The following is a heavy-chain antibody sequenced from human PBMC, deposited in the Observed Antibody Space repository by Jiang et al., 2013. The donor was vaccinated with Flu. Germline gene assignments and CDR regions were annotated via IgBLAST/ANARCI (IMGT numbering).Heavy chain of an antibody. J-gene: IGHJ4*02. CDR2: IRFDGSRE. CDR1: GFTFRTYS. Sequence: VQLVESGGGVVQPGRSLRLSCAASGFTFRTYSMHWVRQAPGKGLDWVAVIRFDGSREHYADSVKGRFTISRDNSKNTLYLQMNNLSPDDTAVYSCAREGDGSSWSSFDYWGQGTLVSVSS. V-gene: IGHV3-30-3*01. CDR3: AREGDGSSWSSFDY. D-gene: IGHD6-13*01.